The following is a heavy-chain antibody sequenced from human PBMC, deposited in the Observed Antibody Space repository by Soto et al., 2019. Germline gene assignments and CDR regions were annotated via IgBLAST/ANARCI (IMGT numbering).Heavy chain of an antibody. CDR2: LKQDGSEK. Sequence: EVQLVESGGGLVQPGGSLRLSCAASGFTFSSYWMSWVRQAPGKGLEWVANLKQDGSEKYYVDSVKGRFTISRDNAKNSLYLQMNSLRAEDTAVYYCASNIVVVPAAMRFDAFDIWGQGTMVTVSS. D-gene: IGHD2-2*01. V-gene: IGHV3-7*01. CDR3: ASNIVVVPAAMRFDAFDI. J-gene: IGHJ3*02. CDR1: GFTFSSYW.